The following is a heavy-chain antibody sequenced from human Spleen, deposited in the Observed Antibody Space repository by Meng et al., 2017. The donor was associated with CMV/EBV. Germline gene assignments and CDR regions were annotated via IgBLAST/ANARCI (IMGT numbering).Heavy chain of an antibody. V-gene: IGHV3-23*01. CDR3: ARDLRFLENYYYLGMDV. Sequence: GESLKISCAASGFTFSSYAMSWVRQAPGKGLEWVSAISGSGGSTYYADSVKGRFTISRADAKNSLYLQMNSLRAEDTAVYYCARDLRFLENYYYLGMDVWGLGTTVTVSS. J-gene: IGHJ6*02. CDR2: ISGSGGST. D-gene: IGHD3-3*01. CDR1: GFTFSSYA.